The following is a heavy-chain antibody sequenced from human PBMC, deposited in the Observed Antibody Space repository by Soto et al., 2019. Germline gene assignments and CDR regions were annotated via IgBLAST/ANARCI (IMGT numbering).Heavy chain of an antibody. D-gene: IGHD3-10*01. Sequence: QVQLQESGPGLVKPSETLSLTCTVSGGSISSYYWSWIRQPPGKGLEWIGYIYYSGSTNYNPSLKSRVTLSVDTSKNQFSLKLSSVTAADTAVYYCARAPLLWFGEPPGQFDYWGQGTLVTVSS. CDR1: GGSISSYY. V-gene: IGHV4-59*01. CDR2: IYYSGST. CDR3: ARAPLLWFGEPPGQFDY. J-gene: IGHJ4*02.